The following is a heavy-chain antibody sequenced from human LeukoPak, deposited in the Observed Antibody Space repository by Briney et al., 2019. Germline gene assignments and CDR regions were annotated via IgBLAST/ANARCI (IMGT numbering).Heavy chain of an antibody. D-gene: IGHD3-22*01. CDR2: INPNSDGT. Sequence: ASVKVSCKASGYTFTGYYIHWVRQAPGQGLEWMGRINPNSDGTDYAQKFQGRVTLTRDTSISTAYMELSSLTSDDTALYFCGRVELTTGPRYFDSWGQGTLVTVSP. V-gene: IGHV1-2*06. J-gene: IGHJ4*02. CDR1: GYTFTGYY. CDR3: GRVELTTGPRYFDS.